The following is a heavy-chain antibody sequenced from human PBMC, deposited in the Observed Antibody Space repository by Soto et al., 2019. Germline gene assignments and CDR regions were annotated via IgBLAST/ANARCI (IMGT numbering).Heavy chain of an antibody. V-gene: IGHV4-31*03. CDR1: GGSLSSAASY. J-gene: IGHJ4*02. Sequence: QVQLQESGPGLVKPSQTLSITCTVSGGSLSSAASYGSWIRQHPGKCLEWTGYISHSGSTYYNPSLKSRVIISVDTSNNKFSLRLTSVTAAYTAVYYFAREDPYGSNVFDCWCQGALVTVSS. CDR2: ISHSGST. CDR3: AREDPYGSNVFDC. D-gene: IGHD3-10*01.